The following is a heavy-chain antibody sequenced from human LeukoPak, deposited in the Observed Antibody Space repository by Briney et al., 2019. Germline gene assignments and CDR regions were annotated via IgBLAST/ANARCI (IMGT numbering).Heavy chain of an antibody. CDR2: IYSGGST. CDR3: ARDSPTGFDP. Sequence: GGSLRLSCAASGFTVSSNYMSWVRQAPGKGQEWVSVIYSGGSTYYADSVKGRFTTSRDNSKNTLYLQMNSLRAEDTAVYYCARDSPTGFDPWGQGTLVTVSS. V-gene: IGHV3-53*01. CDR1: GFTVSSNY. J-gene: IGHJ5*02.